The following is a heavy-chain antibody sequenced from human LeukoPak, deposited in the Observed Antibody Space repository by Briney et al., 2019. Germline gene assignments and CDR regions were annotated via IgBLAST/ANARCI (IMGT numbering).Heavy chain of an antibody. Sequence: PGGSLRLSCAASGFTFSSYWMSWVRQAPGKGLEWVANIKQDGSEKYYVDSVKGRFTISRDNAKNSLYLQMNSLRAEDTAVYYCASGMEGRIAAAGLDYWGQGTLVTVSS. D-gene: IGHD6-13*01. CDR1: GFTFSSYW. CDR3: ASGMEGRIAAAGLDY. CDR2: IKQDGSEK. V-gene: IGHV3-7*01. J-gene: IGHJ4*02.